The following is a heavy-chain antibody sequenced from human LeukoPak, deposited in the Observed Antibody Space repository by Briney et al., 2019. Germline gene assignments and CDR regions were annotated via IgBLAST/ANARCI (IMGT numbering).Heavy chain of an antibody. CDR1: GGSISSGSYY. CDR2: IYYSGST. V-gene: IGHV4-61*01. CDR3: ARDLGDGDYAFDI. Sequence: ASETLSLTCTVSGGSISSGSYYWSWIRQPPGKGLEWIGYIYYSGSTNYNPSLKSRVTISVDTSKNQFSLKLSSVTAADTAVYYCARDLGDGDYAFDIWGQGTMVTVSS. J-gene: IGHJ3*02. D-gene: IGHD4-17*01.